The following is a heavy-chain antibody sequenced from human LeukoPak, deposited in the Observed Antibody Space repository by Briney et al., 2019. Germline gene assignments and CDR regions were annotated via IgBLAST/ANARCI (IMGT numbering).Heavy chain of an antibody. CDR2: IYSGGST. V-gene: IGHV3-53*01. CDR1: GFTVSSNY. CDR3: ARGPYWQQLKRVGKYYYMDV. Sequence: PGGSLRLSCAASGFTVSSNYMSWVRQAPGKGLEWVSVIYSGGSTYYADSVKGRFTISRDNSKNTLYLQMNSLRAEDTAVYYCARGPYWQQLKRVGKYYYMDVWGKGTTVTISS. D-gene: IGHD6-13*01. J-gene: IGHJ6*03.